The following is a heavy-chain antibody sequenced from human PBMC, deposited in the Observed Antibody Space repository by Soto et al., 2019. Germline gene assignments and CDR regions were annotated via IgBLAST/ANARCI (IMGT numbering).Heavy chain of an antibody. CDR1: DDSISSSAYY. Sequence: QLQLQESGPGLVKPSETLSLTCTVSDDSISSSAYYWGWVRQTPGKGLEWIGSIYYSGSTYYNPSLKSRVTISIDTSNNQFSLELNSVSAADTAIYYCARRWNSSVRGAFDIWGQGAMVTVSS. CDR2: IYYSGST. J-gene: IGHJ3*02. CDR3: ARRWNSSVRGAFDI. D-gene: IGHD6-19*01. V-gene: IGHV4-39*01.